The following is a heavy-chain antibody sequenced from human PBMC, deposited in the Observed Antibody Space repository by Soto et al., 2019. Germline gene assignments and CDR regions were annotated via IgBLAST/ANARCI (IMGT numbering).Heavy chain of an antibody. Sequence: SETLSLTCAVSGCTISSSNWRSWLREPRGKGLEWVVETYHSVSTNYNPSLKSRVTISVDNSKNQFSLKLSSVTAADTAVYYCATSNKDYSNSLWTDWGQGTLVTVSS. J-gene: IGHJ4*02. CDR2: TYHSVST. CDR1: GCTISSSNW. V-gene: IGHV4-4*02. CDR3: ATSNKDYSNSLWTD. D-gene: IGHD6-13*01.